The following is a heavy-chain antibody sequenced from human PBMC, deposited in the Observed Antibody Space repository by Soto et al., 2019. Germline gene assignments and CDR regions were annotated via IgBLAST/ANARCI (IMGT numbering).Heavy chain of an antibody. CDR3: ARAPRIIGHITSLGEASTGSLEV. CDR2: IDPHNGVT. D-gene: IGHD6-19*01. Sequence: VASVKVSCKASGYTFIDHYINWVRQAPGQGLEWMGWIDPHNGVTSLAQKFKYRVLMTSDSSITTVYMELSNLRSDETAIYYCARAPRIIGHITSLGEASTGSLEVWGQGTPVRVSS. J-gene: IGHJ4*02. CDR1: GYTFIDHY. V-gene: IGHV1-2*02.